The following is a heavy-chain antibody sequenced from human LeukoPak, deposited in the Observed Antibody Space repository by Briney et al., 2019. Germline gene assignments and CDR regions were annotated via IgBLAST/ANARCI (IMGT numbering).Heavy chain of an antibody. D-gene: IGHD1-26*01. Sequence: GSLRLSCAASGFTFSRYAMHWVRQPPGKGLEWIGSIYYSGSTYYNPSLKSRVTISVDTSKNQFSLKLSSVTAADTAVYYCARHNRGGGSYNWGQGTLVTVSS. CDR1: GFTFSRYA. CDR3: ARHNRGGGSYN. J-gene: IGHJ4*02. CDR2: IYYSGST. V-gene: IGHV4-39*01.